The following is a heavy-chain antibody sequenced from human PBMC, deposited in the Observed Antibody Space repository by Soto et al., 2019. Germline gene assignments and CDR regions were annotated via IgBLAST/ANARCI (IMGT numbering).Heavy chain of an antibody. V-gene: IGHV3-23*01. CDR1: GFTFNNYA. CDR2: ISGSGGST. Sequence: GGSLRLSXAASGFTFNNYAMTWVRQAPGKGLEWVSVISGSGGSTHYADSVQGRFSISRDNSKNTVYLQMNSLGVEDTALYYCAKVIVVIAAVGDYFDSWGQGTLVTVSS. D-gene: IGHD2-15*01. J-gene: IGHJ4*02. CDR3: AKVIVVIAAVGDYFDS.